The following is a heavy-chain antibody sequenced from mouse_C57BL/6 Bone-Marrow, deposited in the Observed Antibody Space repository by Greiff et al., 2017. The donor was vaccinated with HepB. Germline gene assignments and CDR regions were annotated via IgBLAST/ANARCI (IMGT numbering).Heavy chain of an antibody. CDR2: INPNNGGT. Sequence: EVQLQQSGPELVKPGASVKISCKASGYTFTDYYMNWVKQSHGKSLEWIGDINPNNGGTSYNQKFKGKATLTVDKSSSTAYMELRSLTSEDSAVYYCARRDYGHYFDYWGKGTTLTVSS. J-gene: IGHJ2*01. D-gene: IGHD2-4*01. CDR3: ARRDYGHYFDY. V-gene: IGHV1-26*01. CDR1: GYTFTDYY.